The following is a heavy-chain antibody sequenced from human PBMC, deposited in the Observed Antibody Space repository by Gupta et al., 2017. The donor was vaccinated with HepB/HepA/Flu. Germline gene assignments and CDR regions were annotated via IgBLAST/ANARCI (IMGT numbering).Heavy chain of an antibody. V-gene: IGHV4-59*01. Sequence: QIQLQESGPGLVRPSETLYLTCTVSGGSITNYYWSWIRQSPGKGLEGLGYVFYSGSTKYNPSREGRIIISLGTSEYQVSLTLTSVKVEDNAVYYCARLRCSGSICSYFDHWGQGTLVPVS. CDR3: ARLRCSGSICSYFDH. J-gene: IGHJ4*02. D-gene: IGHD1-26*01. CDR1: GGSITNYY. CDR2: VFYSGST.